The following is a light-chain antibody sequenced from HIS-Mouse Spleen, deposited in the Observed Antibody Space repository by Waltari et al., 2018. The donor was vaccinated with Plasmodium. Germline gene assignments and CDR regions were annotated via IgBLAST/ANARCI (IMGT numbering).Light chain of an antibody. CDR3: QQSYSTPPT. CDR2: AAS. V-gene: IGKV1-39*01. Sequence: DIQMTQSQSSLSASVGERVTITCRASQSISSYLNWYQQKPGKAPKLLIYAASSLQSGVPSRFSGSGSGTDFTLTISSLQPEDFATYYCQQSYSTPPTFGGGTKVEIK. J-gene: IGKJ4*01. CDR1: QSISSY.